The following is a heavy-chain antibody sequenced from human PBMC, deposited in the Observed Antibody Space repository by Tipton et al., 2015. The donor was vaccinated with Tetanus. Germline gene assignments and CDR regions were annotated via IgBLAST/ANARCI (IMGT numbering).Heavy chain of an antibody. CDR3: ARAGYTETYYYDSSGYYYWYFDL. D-gene: IGHD3-22*01. Sequence: VQLVQSGAEVKKPGESLKISCKGSGYSFTSYWIGWVRQMPGKGLEWMGIIYPGDSDTRYSPSFQGQVTISADKSISPAYLQWSSLKASDTAMYYCARAGYTETYYYDSSGYYYWYFDLWGRGTLVTVSS. V-gene: IGHV5-51*01. CDR1: GYSFTSYW. J-gene: IGHJ2*01. CDR2: IYPGDSDT.